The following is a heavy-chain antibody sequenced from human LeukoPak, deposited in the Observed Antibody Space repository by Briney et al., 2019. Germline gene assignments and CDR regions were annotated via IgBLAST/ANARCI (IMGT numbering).Heavy chain of an antibody. CDR2: ISSSSSYI. D-gene: IGHD6-13*01. CDR3: ARDGSSWYWYFDL. J-gene: IGHJ2*01. CDR1: GFTFSSYS. V-gene: IGHV3-21*01. Sequence: PGGSLRLSCAASGFTFSSYSMNWVRQAPGKGLEWVSSISSSSSYIYYADSVKGRFTISRDNAKNSLYLQMNSLRAEDTAVYYCARDGSSWYWYFDLWGRGTLVTVSS.